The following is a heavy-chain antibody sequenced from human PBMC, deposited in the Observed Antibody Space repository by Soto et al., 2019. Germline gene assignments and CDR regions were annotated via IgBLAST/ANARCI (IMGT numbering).Heavy chain of an antibody. D-gene: IGHD2-15*01. CDR3: ARSQGGSSSLDIYYYYYYGMDV. V-gene: IGHV1-69*01. CDR1: GGTFSSYA. CDR2: IIPIFGTA. J-gene: IGHJ6*02. Sequence: QVQLVQSGAEVKKPGSSVKVSCKAPGGTFSSYAISWVRQAPGQGLEWMGGIIPIFGTANYAQKFRGRVTITAEEYTSTGYMELSSLRSEDTAVYYCARSQGGSSSLDIYYYYYYGMDVWGQGTTVTVSS.